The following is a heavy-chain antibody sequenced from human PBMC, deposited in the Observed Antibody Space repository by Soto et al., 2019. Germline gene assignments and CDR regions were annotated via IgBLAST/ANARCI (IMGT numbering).Heavy chain of an antibody. V-gene: IGHV1-18*04. CDR3: AMVDVYVTPSPQDV. CDR1: GYTFTRHY. J-gene: IGHJ6*02. Sequence: ASVKVSCKASGYTFTRHYMHWVRQAPGQGLEWMGGINAYFGTTNYAQNFQGRLTLTTDASTTTAYMELRSLRSNDTAIYYCAMVDVYVTPSPQDVWGQGTTVTVSS. CDR2: INAYFGTT. D-gene: IGHD3-16*01.